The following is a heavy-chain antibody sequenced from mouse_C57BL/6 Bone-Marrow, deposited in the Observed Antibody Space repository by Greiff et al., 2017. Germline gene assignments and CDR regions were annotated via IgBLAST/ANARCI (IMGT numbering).Heavy chain of an antibody. CDR1: GFNIKNTH. Sequence: VQLQQSVAELVRPGASVKLSCTASGFNIKNTHMHWVKQRPEKGLEWIGRIDPANGNTKYAPKFQGKATITADTSSNTAYLQLSSLTSEDTAIYYCARERVITTVVATDYWGQGTTLTVSS. V-gene: IGHV14-3*01. J-gene: IGHJ2*01. CDR2: IDPANGNT. CDR3: ARERVITTVVATDY. D-gene: IGHD1-1*01.